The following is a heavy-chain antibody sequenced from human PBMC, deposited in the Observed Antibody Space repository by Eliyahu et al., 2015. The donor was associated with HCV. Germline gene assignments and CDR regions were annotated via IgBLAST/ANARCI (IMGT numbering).Heavy chain of an antibody. D-gene: IGHD3-22*01. CDR2: ISGSGGST. CDR3: AKDGVTMIVVVITLQH. J-gene: IGHJ1*01. V-gene: IGHV3-23*01. CDR1: GFTFSSYA. Sequence: LESGGGLVQPGGSLRLSCAGSGFTFSSYAMSWVRQAPGKGLEWVSGISGSGGSTYYADYVKGRFTISRDNSKNTLYLQMNSLRADDTAVYYCAKDGVTMIVVVITLQHWGQGTLVTVSS.